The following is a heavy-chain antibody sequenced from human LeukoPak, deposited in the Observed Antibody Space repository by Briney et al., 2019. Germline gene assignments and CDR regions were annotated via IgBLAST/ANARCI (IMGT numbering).Heavy chain of an antibody. CDR3: AKEVWYSGSHYATLGYFDY. D-gene: IGHD1-26*01. CDR1: GFTFSSYG. CDR2: IRYDGSNK. Sequence: PGGSLRLSCAASGFTFSSYGMHWVRQAPGKGLEWVAFIRYDGSNKYYADSVKGRFTISRDNSKNTLYLQMNSLRAEDTAVYYCAKEVWYSGSHYATLGYFDYWGQGTLVTVSS. V-gene: IGHV3-30*02. J-gene: IGHJ4*02.